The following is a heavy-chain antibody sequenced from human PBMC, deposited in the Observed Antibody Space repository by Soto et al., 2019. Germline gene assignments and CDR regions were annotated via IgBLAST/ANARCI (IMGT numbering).Heavy chain of an antibody. V-gene: IGHV1-69*01. CDR2: IIPIFGTA. J-gene: IGHJ4*02. CDR1: GGTFSSYA. CDR3: ASHYYGSGSYYTSHFDY. Sequence: QVQLVQSGAEVKKPGSSVKVSCKASGGTFSSYAISWVRQAPGQGLEWMGGIIPIFGTANYAQKFQGRVTITADESTSRAYRELSSLRSEDTAVYYCASHYYGSGSYYTSHFDYWGQGTLVTVSS. D-gene: IGHD3-10*01.